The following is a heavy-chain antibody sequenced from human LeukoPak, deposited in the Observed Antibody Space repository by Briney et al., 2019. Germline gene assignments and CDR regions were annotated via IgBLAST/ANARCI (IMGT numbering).Heavy chain of an antibody. CDR1: GFTFSSYS. CDR2: INQDRSEE. Sequence: AGGSLRLSCAASGFTFSSYSMNWVRQAPGKGLELVANINQDRSEEYYVDSVKGRFTISRDNAKNSLYLQMNSLRVEDTAVYYCAKVAKYYYGSETYYFFEHWGQGTPVTASS. D-gene: IGHD3-10*01. J-gene: IGHJ4*02. CDR3: AKVAKYYYGSETYYFFEH. V-gene: IGHV3-7*01.